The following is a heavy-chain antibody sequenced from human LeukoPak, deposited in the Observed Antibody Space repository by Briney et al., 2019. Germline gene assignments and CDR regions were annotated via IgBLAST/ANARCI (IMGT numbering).Heavy chain of an antibody. CDR2: ISYDGSNK. D-gene: IGHD6-13*01. V-gene: IGHV3-30-3*01. Sequence: PGGSLRLSCAASGFTFSSYAMHWVRQAPGKGLEWVAVISYDGSNKYYADSVKGRFTISRDNSKNTLYLQMNSLRAEDTAVYYYASLGYSSSWTYYYYYGMDVWGQGTTVTVSS. CDR3: ASLGYSSSWTYYYYYGMDV. CDR1: GFTFSSYA. J-gene: IGHJ6*02.